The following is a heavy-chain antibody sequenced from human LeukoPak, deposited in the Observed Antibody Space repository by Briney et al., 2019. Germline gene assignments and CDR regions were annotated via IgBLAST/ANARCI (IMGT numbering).Heavy chain of an antibody. V-gene: IGHV3-48*03. CDR1: GLTFSGFE. J-gene: IGHJ4*02. CDR3: ARRFRD. Sequence: GGSLRLSCIGAGLTFSGFELNWVRQAPGKGLEWVAYIRHDGSLKTYADSMRGRFTISRDDAKNSVYLQMDSLRVEDTATYYCARRFRDWGRGILVTVSS. CDR2: IRHDGSLK.